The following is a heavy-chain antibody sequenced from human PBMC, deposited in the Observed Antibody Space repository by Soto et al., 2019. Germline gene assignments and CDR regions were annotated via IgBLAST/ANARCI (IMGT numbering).Heavy chain of an antibody. D-gene: IGHD5-18*01. Sequence: SVKVSCKVSGGTFSSYAISWVRQAPGQGLEWMGGIIPIFGTANYAQKFQGRVTITADESTSTAYMELSSLRSEDTAVYYCARSGYSYGKPDYWCQGTLVTVSS. J-gene: IGHJ4*02. CDR2: IIPIFGTA. CDR1: GGTFSSYA. CDR3: ARSGYSYGKPDY. V-gene: IGHV1-69*13.